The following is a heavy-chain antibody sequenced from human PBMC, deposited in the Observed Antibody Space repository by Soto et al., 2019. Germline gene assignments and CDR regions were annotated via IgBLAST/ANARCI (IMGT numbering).Heavy chain of an antibody. CDR3: ARDRGDNWFDP. CDR2: INAGNGNT. CDR1: GYTFTSYA. D-gene: IGHD1-26*01. V-gene: IGHV1-3*01. Sequence: GASVKVSCKASGYTFTSYAMHWVRQAPGQRLEWMGWINAGNGNTKYSQKFQGRVTITRDTSASTAYMELSSLRSEVTAVYYCARDRGDNWFDPWGQGTLVTVSS. J-gene: IGHJ5*02.